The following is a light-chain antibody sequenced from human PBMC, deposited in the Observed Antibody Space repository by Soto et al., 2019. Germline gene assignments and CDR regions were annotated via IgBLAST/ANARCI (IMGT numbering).Light chain of an antibody. CDR1: SSDVGATDY. V-gene: IGLV2-8*01. J-gene: IGLJ1*01. CDR3: TSEAGVSNV. CDR2: EVN. Sequence: QSALTQPPSASGSPGQSVAISCTGTSSDVGATDYVSWYQQHSGKAPKLLLYEVNKRPSGVPDRFSGSKSGNTASLTVSALPADDEADYCRTSEAGVSNVLGTGTKVTVL.